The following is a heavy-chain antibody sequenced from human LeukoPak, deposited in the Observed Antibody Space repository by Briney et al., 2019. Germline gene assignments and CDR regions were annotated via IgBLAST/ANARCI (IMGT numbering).Heavy chain of an antibody. CDR1: GSSISSGYY. CDR3: ASYSSSWHAFDI. CDR2: IYHSGST. J-gene: IGHJ3*02. D-gene: IGHD6-13*01. Sequence: PSETLPLTCAVSGSSISSGYYWGWIRRPPGTGLEWIGTIYHSGSTYYNPSLKSRVTISVDTSKNQFSLNLSSVTAADTAVYYCASYSSSWHAFDIWGQGTMVTVSS. V-gene: IGHV4-38-2*01.